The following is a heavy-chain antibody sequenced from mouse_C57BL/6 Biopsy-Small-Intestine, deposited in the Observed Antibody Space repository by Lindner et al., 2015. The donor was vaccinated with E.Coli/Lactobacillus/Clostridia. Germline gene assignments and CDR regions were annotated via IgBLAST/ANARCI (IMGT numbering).Heavy chain of an antibody. CDR1: GYSFTSYY. Sequence: VQLQESGPELVKPGASVKISCKASGYSFTSYYIHWVKQRPGQGLEWIGWIYPGSGNTKYNEKFKGKATLTADTSSSTAYMQLHSLTSEDSAVYFCARKPNFYYGNTFYYAMDYWGQGTSVTVSS. V-gene: IGHV1-66*01. CDR2: IYPGSGNT. J-gene: IGHJ4*01. D-gene: IGHD1-1*01. CDR3: ARKPNFYYGNTFYYAMDY.